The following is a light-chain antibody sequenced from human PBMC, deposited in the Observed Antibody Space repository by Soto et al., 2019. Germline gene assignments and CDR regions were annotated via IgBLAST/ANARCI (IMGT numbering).Light chain of an antibody. CDR3: CSYTRRGTLI. CDR1: SSDIGDYNY. CDR2: DVS. Sequence: QSALTQPASVSGSPGQSITISCVGTSSDIGDYNYVSWYQQHPGKVPKVIIYDVSNRPSGVSYRFSGSKSGNTASLTVSGLQAEDEADYYCCSYTRRGTLIFGTGTKLTVL. J-gene: IGLJ1*01. V-gene: IGLV2-14*01.